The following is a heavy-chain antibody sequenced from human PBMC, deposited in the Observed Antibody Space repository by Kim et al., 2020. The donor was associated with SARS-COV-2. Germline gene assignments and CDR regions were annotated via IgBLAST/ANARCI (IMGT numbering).Heavy chain of an antibody. CDR2: ISSSSSYT. Sequence: GGSLRLSCAASGFTFSDYYMSWIRQAPGKGLEWVSYISSSSSYTNYADSVKGRFTISRDNAKNSLYLQMNSLRAEDTAVYYCARAGNWNDRDYWGQGTLVTVSS. J-gene: IGHJ4*02. V-gene: IGHV3-11*06. D-gene: IGHD1-20*01. CDR3: ARAGNWNDRDY. CDR1: GFTFSDYY.